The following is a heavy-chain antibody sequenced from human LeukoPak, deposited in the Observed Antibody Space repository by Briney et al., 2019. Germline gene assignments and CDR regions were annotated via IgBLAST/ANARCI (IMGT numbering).Heavy chain of an antibody. CDR3: ARVGGLKKSGLFDY. D-gene: IGHD2-15*01. V-gene: IGHV4-38-2*02. Sequence: PSETLSLTCTVSGYSISSGYYWGWIRQPPGKGLEWIGSIYHSGSTYYNPSLKSRVTISVDTSKNQFSLKLSSVTAADTAVYYCARVGGLKKSGLFDYWGQGTLVTVSS. CDR1: GYSISSGYY. CDR2: IYHSGST. J-gene: IGHJ4*02.